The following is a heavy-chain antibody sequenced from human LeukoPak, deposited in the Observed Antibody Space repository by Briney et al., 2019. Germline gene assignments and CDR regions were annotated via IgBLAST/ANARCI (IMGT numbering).Heavy chain of an antibody. Sequence: GGSLRLSCEASAFSFSSYCMNWVRQAPGRGLEWVSSISSSSTHISYADSVKGRFTISRDNAKNSLYLQMDSLRAEDTAVYYCAKVVRLYCSGGTCNAFDYWGQGSLVTVSS. J-gene: IGHJ4*02. CDR1: AFSFSSYC. CDR3: AKVVRLYCSGGTCNAFDY. V-gene: IGHV3-21*01. D-gene: IGHD2-15*01. CDR2: ISSSSTHI.